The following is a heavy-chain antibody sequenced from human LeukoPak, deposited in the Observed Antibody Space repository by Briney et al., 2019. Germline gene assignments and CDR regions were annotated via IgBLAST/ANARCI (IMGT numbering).Heavy chain of an antibody. CDR2: ITNGSSYI. CDR1: GYSFTSYW. J-gene: IGHJ6*03. Sequence: GESLQISCKGSGYSFTSYWIGWVRQAPGKRLEWVSSITNGSSYIYYADSAKGRFTISRDNAKNSLYLQMNSLRAEDTAVYYCARDPYSGSYGNYYYYFMDVWGKGTTVTISS. V-gene: IGHV3-21*01. D-gene: IGHD1-26*01. CDR3: ARDPYSGSYGNYYYYFMDV.